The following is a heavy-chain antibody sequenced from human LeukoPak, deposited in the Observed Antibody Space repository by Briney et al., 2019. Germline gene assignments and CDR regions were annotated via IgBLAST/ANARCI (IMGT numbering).Heavy chain of an antibody. CDR1: GFTFSDYY. Sequence: GVSLRLSCAASGFTFSDYYMSWIRQAPGKGLEWVSYVRPSGGTISYADSVKGRFTISRDNAKNSLYLQMNSLRAEDTAVYYCARVKGSGYCTGSSCYKDPGYYYYMDVWGKGTTVTVSS. J-gene: IGHJ6*03. CDR2: VRPSGGTI. CDR3: ARVKGSGYCTGSSCYKDPGYYYYMDV. V-gene: IGHV3-11*01. D-gene: IGHD2-2*02.